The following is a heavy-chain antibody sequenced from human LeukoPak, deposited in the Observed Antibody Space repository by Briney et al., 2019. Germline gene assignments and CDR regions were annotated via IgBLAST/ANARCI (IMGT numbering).Heavy chain of an antibody. Sequence: PSETLSLTCTASGGSISSSSYYWGWIRQPPGKGLEWIGSIYYSGSTYYNPSLKSRVTISVDTSKNQFSLKLSSVTAADTAVYYCARGMYSSSWYKYYYYVDVWGKGTTVTVSS. D-gene: IGHD6-13*01. CDR3: ARGMYSSSWYKYYYYVDV. J-gene: IGHJ6*03. V-gene: IGHV4-39*07. CDR1: GGSISSSSYY. CDR2: IYYSGST.